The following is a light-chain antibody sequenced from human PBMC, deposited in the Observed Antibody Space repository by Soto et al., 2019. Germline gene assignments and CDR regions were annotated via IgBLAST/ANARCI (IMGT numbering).Light chain of an antibody. Sequence: LAQPASVSGSPGQSITISCTGTSSDVGGYNYVSWYQQHPGKAPKLMIYEVSNRPSGVSNRFSGSKSGNTASLTISGLQAEDEADYYCSSYTSSSTLVFGGGTKVTVL. CDR2: EVS. CDR1: SSDVGGYNY. V-gene: IGLV2-14*01. J-gene: IGLJ2*01. CDR3: SSYTSSSTLV.